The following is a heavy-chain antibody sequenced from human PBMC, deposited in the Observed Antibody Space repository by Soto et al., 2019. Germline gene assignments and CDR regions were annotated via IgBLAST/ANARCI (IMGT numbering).Heavy chain of an antibody. CDR1: GGSISSISYY. Sequence: PWGTLSLTCTVSGGSISSISYYWGWIRQPPGKGLEWIGSIYYSGSTYYNPSLKSRVTISVDTSKNQSSRKLSSVTAADTAVYYCASISYAHLWRLNYLDYWGKGTLDTVSS. D-gene: IGHD2-2*01. J-gene: IGHJ4*02. V-gene: IGHV4-39*01. CDR2: IYYSGST. CDR3: ASISYAHLWRLNYLDY.